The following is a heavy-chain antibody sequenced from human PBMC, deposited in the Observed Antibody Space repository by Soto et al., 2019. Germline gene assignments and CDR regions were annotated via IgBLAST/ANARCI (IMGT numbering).Heavy chain of an antibody. CDR2: IRSKAYGGTT. CDR1: GFTFGDYA. D-gene: IGHD6-13*01. V-gene: IGHV3-49*03. Sequence: LRLSCTASGFTFGDYAMSWFRQAPGKGLEWVGFIRSKAYGGTTEYAASVKGRFTISRDDSKSIAYLQMNSLKTEDTAVYYCTRENAIAAAGYYYGMDVWSQGTTVTVSS. J-gene: IGHJ6*02. CDR3: TRENAIAAAGYYYGMDV.